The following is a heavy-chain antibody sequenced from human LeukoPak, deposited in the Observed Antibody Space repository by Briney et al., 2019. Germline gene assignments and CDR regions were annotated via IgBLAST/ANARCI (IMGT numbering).Heavy chain of an antibody. Sequence: PSETLSLTCTVSGGPISSYYWSWIRQPPGKGLEWIGYIYYSGSTNYNPSLKSRVTISVGTSKNQFSLKLSSVTAADTAVYYCARVPLQLSAMDVWGKGTTVTVSS. CDR2: IYYSGST. CDR1: GGPISSYY. CDR3: ARVPLQLSAMDV. J-gene: IGHJ6*03. V-gene: IGHV4-59*01. D-gene: IGHD5-18*01.